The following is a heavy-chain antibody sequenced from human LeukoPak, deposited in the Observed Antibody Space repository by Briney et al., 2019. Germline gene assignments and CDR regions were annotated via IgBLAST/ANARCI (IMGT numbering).Heavy chain of an antibody. CDR1: GGSISSGSYY. CDR2: IYTSGST. V-gene: IGHV4-61*02. CDR3: ARGYGSGSYVFDAFDI. Sequence: SETLSLTCTVSGGSISSGSYYWSWIRQPAGKGLEWIGRIYTSGSTNYNPSLKSRVTISVDTSKNQFSLKLSSVTAADTVVYYCARGYGSGSYVFDAFDIWGQGTMVTVSS. J-gene: IGHJ3*02. D-gene: IGHD3-10*01.